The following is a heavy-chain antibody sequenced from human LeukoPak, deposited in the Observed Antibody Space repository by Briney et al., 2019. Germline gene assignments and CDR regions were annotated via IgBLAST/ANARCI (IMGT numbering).Heavy chain of an antibody. D-gene: IGHD3-10*01. CDR1: GGSISSGDYY. CDR3: AYGSGSYYNPREFEY. J-gene: IGHJ4*02. Sequence: SETLSLTCTVSGGSISSGDYYWSWIRQPPGKGLEWIGYIYYSGSTYYNPSLKSRVTISVDTSKNQFSLKLSSVTAADTAVYYCAYGSGSYYNPREFEYWGQGTLVTVSS. CDR2: IYYSGST. V-gene: IGHV4-30-4*08.